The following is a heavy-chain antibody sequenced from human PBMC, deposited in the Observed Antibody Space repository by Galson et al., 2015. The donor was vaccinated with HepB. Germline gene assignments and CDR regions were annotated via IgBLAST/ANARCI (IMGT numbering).Heavy chain of an antibody. CDR2: IVVGSGNT. Sequence: SVKVSCKASGFTFTSSAVQWVRQARGQRLEWIGWIVVGSGNTNYAQKFQERVTITRDMSTSTAYMELSSLRSEDTAVYYCAAPGYYGSGSYSPYYYYYMDVWGKGTTVTVSS. CDR1: GFTFTSSA. V-gene: IGHV1-58*01. CDR3: AAPGYYGSGSYSPYYYYYMDV. J-gene: IGHJ6*03. D-gene: IGHD3-10*01.